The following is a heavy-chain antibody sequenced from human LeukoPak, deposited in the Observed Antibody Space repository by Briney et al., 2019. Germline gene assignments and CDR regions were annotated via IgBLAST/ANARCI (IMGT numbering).Heavy chain of an antibody. CDR2: IIPIFGTA. D-gene: IGHD5-12*01. J-gene: IGHJ4*02. CDR1: GYTFTSYD. CDR3: AREGGVATITGFDY. V-gene: IGHV1-69*13. Sequence: GASVKVSCKASGYTFTSYDISWVRQAPGQGLEWMGGIIPIFGTANYAQKFQGRVTITADESTSTAYMELSSLRSEDTAVYYCAREGGVATITGFDYWGQGTLVTVSS.